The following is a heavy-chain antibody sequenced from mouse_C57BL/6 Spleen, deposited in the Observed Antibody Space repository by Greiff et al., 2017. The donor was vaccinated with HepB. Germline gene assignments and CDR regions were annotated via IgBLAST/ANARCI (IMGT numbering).Heavy chain of an antibody. V-gene: IGHV1-81*01. J-gene: IGHJ3*01. CDR2: IYPRSGNT. D-gene: IGHD2-3*01. CDR3: ARSKTSVYDGYYLAY. CDR1: GYTFTSYG. Sequence: QVQLQQSGAELARPGASVKLSCKASGYTFTSYGISWVKQRTGQGLEWIGEIYPRSGNTYYNEKFKGKATLTADKSSSTAYMELRSLTSEDSAVYFCARSKTSVYDGYYLAYWGQGTLVTVSA.